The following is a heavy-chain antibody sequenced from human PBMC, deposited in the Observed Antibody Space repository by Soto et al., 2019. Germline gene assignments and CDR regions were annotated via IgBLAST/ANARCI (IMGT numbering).Heavy chain of an antibody. V-gene: IGHV3-30-3*01. CDR2: ISYDGSNK. CDR1: GFTFSSYA. J-gene: IGHJ6*02. CDR3: ARDRSAAGIHYYGMDV. D-gene: IGHD6-13*01. Sequence: QVPLVESGGGVVQPGRSLRLSCAASGFTFSSYAMHWVRQAPGKGLEWVAVISYDGSNKYYADSVKGRFTISRDNSKNTLYLQMNSLRAEDTAVYYCARDRSAAGIHYYGMDVWGQGTTVTVSS.